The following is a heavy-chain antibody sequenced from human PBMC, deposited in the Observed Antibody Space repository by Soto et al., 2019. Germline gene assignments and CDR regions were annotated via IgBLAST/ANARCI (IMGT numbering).Heavy chain of an antibody. J-gene: IGHJ5*02. Sequence: EEQLLESGGGLVQPGGSLRLSCAASGFIFSSYAITWVRQAPGKGLEWVSTISGTGVNTYYADSVKGRFTVSRDNSKNTVWLQMNSLRAADSSVYYCAKDSVHNLYRTSSLEDCFGPWGQGTLVTVSS. V-gene: IGHV3-23*01. CDR1: GFIFSSYA. CDR2: ISGTGVNT. CDR3: AKDSVHNLYRTSSLEDCFGP. D-gene: IGHD6-6*01.